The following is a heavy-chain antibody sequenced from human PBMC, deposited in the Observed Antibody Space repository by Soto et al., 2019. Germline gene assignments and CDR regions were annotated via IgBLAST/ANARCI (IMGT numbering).Heavy chain of an antibody. Sequence: GGSLRLSCAASGFTFSSYSMNWVRQAPGKGLEWVSYISSSSTIYYADSVKGRFTISRDNAKNSLYLQMNSLRDEDTAVYYCARDTQPQWELLLWGQGTLVTVSS. CDR1: GFTFSSYS. CDR2: ISSSSTI. J-gene: IGHJ4*02. D-gene: IGHD1-26*01. V-gene: IGHV3-48*02. CDR3: ARDTQPQWELLL.